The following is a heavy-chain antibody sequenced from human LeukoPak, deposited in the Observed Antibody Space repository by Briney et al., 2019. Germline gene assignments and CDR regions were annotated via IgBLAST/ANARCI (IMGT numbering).Heavy chain of an antibody. J-gene: IGHJ4*02. CDR2: INHSGST. CDR3: ARGREEMGDGYNYFDY. D-gene: IGHD5-24*01. Sequence: PSETLSLTCAVYGGSFSGYYWSWIRQPPGKGLEWIGEINHSGSTNYNPSLKSRVTISVDTSKNQFSLKLSSVTAAGTAVYYCARGREEMGDGYNYFDYWGQGTLVTVSS. CDR1: GGSFSGYY. V-gene: IGHV4-34*01.